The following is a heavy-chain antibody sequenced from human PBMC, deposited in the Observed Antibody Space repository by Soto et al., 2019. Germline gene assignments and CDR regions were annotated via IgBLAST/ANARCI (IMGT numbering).Heavy chain of an antibody. Sequence: QVQLVESGGGVVQPGRSLRLSCAASGFTFSSYAMHWVRQAPGKGLEWVAVISYDGSNKYYADSVKGRFTISRDNSKNTLYLQMNSLRAEDTAVYYCARDRGYYDSTRDYWGQGTLVTVSS. D-gene: IGHD3-22*01. J-gene: IGHJ4*02. CDR2: ISYDGSNK. V-gene: IGHV3-30-3*01. CDR3: ARDRGYYDSTRDY. CDR1: GFTFSSYA.